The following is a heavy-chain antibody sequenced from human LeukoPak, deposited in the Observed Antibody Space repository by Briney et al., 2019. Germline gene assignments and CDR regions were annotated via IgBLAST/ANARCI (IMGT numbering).Heavy chain of an antibody. D-gene: IGHD2-8*01. CDR2: IDHDGRT. V-gene: IGHV4-34*08. CDR3: TKNGAFCLDV. Sequence: GSLRLSCAASGFTFSTYAMSWIRQSTGEGLEWIGEIDHDGRTNYTPSLKSRVTMSVEKSKNQFSLELRSVTAAETAIYYCTKNGAFCLDVWGKGTTVTVSS. J-gene: IGHJ6*04. CDR1: GFTFSTYA.